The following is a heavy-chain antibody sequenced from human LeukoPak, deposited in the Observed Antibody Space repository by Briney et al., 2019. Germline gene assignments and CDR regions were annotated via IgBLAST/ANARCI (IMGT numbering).Heavy chain of an antibody. V-gene: IGHV4-31*03. CDR2: IYYSGST. D-gene: IGHD5-18*01. CDR1: GGSISSGGYY. J-gene: IGHJ3*01. CDR3: ARDARGYSFSHYAFNV. Sequence: SETLSLTCTVSGGSISSGGYYWTWIRQHPGKGLEWIGFIYYSGSTYYNPSLKSRVTMSLDTSKNQFSLKLRSVTAADTAVYYCARDARGYSFSHYAFNVWAKGQWSPSLQ.